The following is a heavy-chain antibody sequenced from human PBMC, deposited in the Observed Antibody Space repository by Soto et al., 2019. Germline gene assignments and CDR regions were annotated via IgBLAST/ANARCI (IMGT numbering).Heavy chain of an antibody. CDR2: MNPNRGNT. D-gene: IGHD1-7*01. Sequence: ASVKVSCKASGYTFTSYDINWVRQATGQGLEWMGWMNPNRGNTGYAQKFQGRVTMTRNTSISTAYMELSSLRSEDTAVYYCARGTDNANWNYDYWGQGTLVTVSS. J-gene: IGHJ4*02. CDR1: GYTFTSYD. CDR3: ARGTDNANWNYDY. V-gene: IGHV1-8*02.